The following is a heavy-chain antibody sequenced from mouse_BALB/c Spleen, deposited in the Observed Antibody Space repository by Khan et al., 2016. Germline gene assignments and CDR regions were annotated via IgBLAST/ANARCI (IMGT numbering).Heavy chain of an antibody. J-gene: IGHJ2*01. CDR2: IDPQNDNT. D-gene: IGHD1-1*01. Sequence: VQLQQPGAELVKPGASVKLSCTASGFSIQDTYIHWVRQRPEQGLDWIGRIDPQNDNTKYDPKFQGKATITADTSSNTAYLQLSSLTYEDTSVYYCARMYYGDYWGQGTTLTVSS. CDR1: GFSIQDTY. V-gene: IGHV14-3*02. CDR3: ARMYYGDY.